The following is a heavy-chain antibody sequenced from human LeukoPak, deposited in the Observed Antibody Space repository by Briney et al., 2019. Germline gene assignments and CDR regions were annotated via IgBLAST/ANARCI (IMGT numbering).Heavy chain of an antibody. D-gene: IGHD3-10*01. Sequence: GGSLRLSCAASGFTFSSYGMHWVRQAPGKGLEWVAVIWYDGSNKYYADSVKGRFTISRDNSKNTLYLQMNSLRAEDTAVYYCARAYGSGDSGFDYWGQGTLVTVSS. CDR1: GFTFSSYG. CDR2: IWYDGSNK. V-gene: IGHV3-33*01. J-gene: IGHJ4*02. CDR3: ARAYGSGDSGFDY.